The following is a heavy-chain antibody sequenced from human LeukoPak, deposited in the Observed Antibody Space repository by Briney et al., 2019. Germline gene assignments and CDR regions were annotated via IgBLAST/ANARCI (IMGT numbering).Heavy chain of an antibody. CDR1: GFTFSDYS. D-gene: IGHD1-26*01. Sequence: GGSLRLSCAASGFTFSDYSMNWIRHAPGKGLERVSYISSSGSTIYYADSVRGRFTISRDNAKNSLYLQMNSLRAEDTAVYYCARGAVGAHRFAYGSQGNLATVSS. CDR3: ARGAVGAHRFAY. V-gene: IGHV3-11*01. CDR2: ISSSGSTI. J-gene: IGHJ4*02.